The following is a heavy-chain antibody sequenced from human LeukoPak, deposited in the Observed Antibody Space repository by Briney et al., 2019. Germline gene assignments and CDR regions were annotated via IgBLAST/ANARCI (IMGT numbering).Heavy chain of an antibody. V-gene: IGHV4-34*01. CDR3: ARGRGVAARPNDAFDI. D-gene: IGHD6-6*01. Sequence: SETPSLTCAVYGRSFSGYYWSWIRQPPGKGLEWIGEISHSGSTNYNPSLKSRVSISEDTSKNQFSLKLSSVTAADTAVYYCARGRGVAARPNDAFDIWSQGTMVTVSS. CDR1: GRSFSGYY. J-gene: IGHJ3*02. CDR2: ISHSGST.